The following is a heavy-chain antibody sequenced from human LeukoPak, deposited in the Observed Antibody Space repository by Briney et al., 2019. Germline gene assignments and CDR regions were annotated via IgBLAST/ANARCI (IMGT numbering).Heavy chain of an antibody. Sequence: SSQTLSLTCTVSGGSISSGDYYWSWIRQPPGKGLEWIGYIYYSGSTYYNPSLKSRVTISVDTSKNQFSLKLSSVTAADTAVYYCARRFSGYYYYYYGLDVWGQGTTVTVSS. V-gene: IGHV4-30-4*01. CDR1: GGSISSGDYY. D-gene: IGHD3-3*01. CDR2: IYYSGST. CDR3: ARRFSGYYYYYYGLDV. J-gene: IGHJ6*02.